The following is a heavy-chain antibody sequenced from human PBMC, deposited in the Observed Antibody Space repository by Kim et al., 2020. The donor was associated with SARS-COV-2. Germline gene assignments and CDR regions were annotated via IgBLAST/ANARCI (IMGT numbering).Heavy chain of an antibody. Sequence: GGSLRLSCAASGLSFDDSAMNWVRQPPGKGLEWVAVISYDGRNKDYADSVKGRFTISRDNSKRTLYLQMNILRVEDTAVYYCARGNYYESVSLSDYYNGMDVWGQGTTVTVSS. V-gene: IGHV3-30-3*01. CDR2: ISYDGRNK. D-gene: IGHD3-10*01. CDR3: ARGNYYESVSLSDYYNGMDV. J-gene: IGHJ6*02. CDR1: GLSFDDSA.